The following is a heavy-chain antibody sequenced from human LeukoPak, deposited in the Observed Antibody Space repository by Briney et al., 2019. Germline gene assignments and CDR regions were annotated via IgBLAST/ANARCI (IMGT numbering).Heavy chain of an antibody. J-gene: IGHJ4*02. V-gene: IGHV4-4*07. D-gene: IGHD3-10*01. CDR2: LYISGGT. CDR3: ARDLSGSLYFDY. Sequence: SETLSLTCTVSGASISSYYYNWSRQTAGRGLEWMGRLYISGGTDYNPSLKSRVTISVDTSKNQFSLKLSSVTAADTAVYFCARDLSGSLYFDYWGQGVLVTVSS. CDR1: GASISSYY.